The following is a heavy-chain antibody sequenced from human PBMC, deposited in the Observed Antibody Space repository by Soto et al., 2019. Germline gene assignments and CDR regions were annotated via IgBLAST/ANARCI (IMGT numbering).Heavy chain of an antibody. V-gene: IGHV1-18*01. D-gene: IGHD4-4*01. Sequence: ASVKVSCKTSGYTFNTYYISWLRQAPGQGLEWIGWISTYNGNTNYVPKFQGRITMITDTSTSTAYMELRSPRSDDTAIYFCARDNSNYFDFWGQGTPVTVSS. CDR1: GYTFNTYY. CDR3: ARDNSNYFDF. J-gene: IGHJ4*02. CDR2: ISTYNGNT.